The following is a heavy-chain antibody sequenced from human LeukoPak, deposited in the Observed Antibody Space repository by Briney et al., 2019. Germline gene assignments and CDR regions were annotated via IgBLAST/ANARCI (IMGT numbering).Heavy chain of an antibody. D-gene: IGHD1-7*01. Sequence: GGSLRLSCAASGFTFSSYSMNWVRQAPGKGLEWVSSISSSSSYIHYADSVKGRFTISRDNAKNSLYLQMNSLRAEDTAVYYCARDPTGTTEFSWGQGTLVTVSS. V-gene: IGHV3-21*01. J-gene: IGHJ4*02. CDR2: ISSSSSYI. CDR3: ARDPTGTTEFS. CDR1: GFTFSSYS.